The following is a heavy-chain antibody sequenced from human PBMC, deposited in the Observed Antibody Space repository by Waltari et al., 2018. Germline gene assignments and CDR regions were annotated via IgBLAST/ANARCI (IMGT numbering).Heavy chain of an antibody. CDR2: IRYDGSNK. D-gene: IGHD1-1*01. CDR3: AKDPGTRWYFDL. Sequence: QVQLVESGGGVVQPGGSLRLSCAASGFTFSSYGMHWVRQAPGKGLEWVAFIRYDGSNKYYADSVKGRFTISRDNSKNTLYLQMNSLRAEDTAVYYCAKDPGTRWYFDLWGRGTLVTVSS. V-gene: IGHV3-30*02. J-gene: IGHJ2*01. CDR1: GFTFSSYG.